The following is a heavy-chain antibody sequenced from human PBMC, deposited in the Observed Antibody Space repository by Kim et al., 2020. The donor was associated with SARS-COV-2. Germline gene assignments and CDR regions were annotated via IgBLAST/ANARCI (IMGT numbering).Heavy chain of an antibody. Sequence: SETLSLTCAVYGGSFSGYYWSWIRQPPGKGLEWIGEINHSGSTNYNPSLKNRVTISVDTSKNQFSLKLSSVTAADTAVYYCARTATVTTYYFDYWGQGTLVTVSS. J-gene: IGHJ4*02. CDR1: GGSFSGYY. D-gene: IGHD4-4*01. CDR3: ARTATVTTYYFDY. CDR2: INHSGST. V-gene: IGHV4-34*01.